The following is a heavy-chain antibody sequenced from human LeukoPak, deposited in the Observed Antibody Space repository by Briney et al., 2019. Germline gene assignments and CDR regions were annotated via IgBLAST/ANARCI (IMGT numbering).Heavy chain of an antibody. CDR1: GDSTSSSTYY. Sequence: SETLSLTCTVSGDSTSSSTYYWDWIRQAPGKGLEWIGNIYDSGTTHYNPSLKSRVTISGDTSKNQFSLKLNSVTAADTAIYYCATHRRSGSGGSENAFVIWGQGTMVTVSS. D-gene: IGHD5-12*01. V-gene: IGHV4-39*01. J-gene: IGHJ3*02. CDR3: ATHRRSGSGGSENAFVI. CDR2: IYDSGTT.